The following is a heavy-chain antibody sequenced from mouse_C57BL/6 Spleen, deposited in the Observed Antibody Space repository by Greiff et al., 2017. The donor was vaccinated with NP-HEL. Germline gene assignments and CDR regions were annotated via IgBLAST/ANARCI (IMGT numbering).Heavy chain of an antibody. Sequence: QVQLQQPGAELVKPGNSVKETGKASGYTFTSYWITWVKQRPGQGLEWIGDIYPGSGRTNYNEKFKSKATLTVDTSSSTAYMQLISLTSEDSAVYYCARDYAMDYWGQGTSVTVSS. CDR3: ARDYAMDY. V-gene: IGHV1-55*01. J-gene: IGHJ4*01. CDR1: GYTFTSYW. CDR2: IYPGSGRT.